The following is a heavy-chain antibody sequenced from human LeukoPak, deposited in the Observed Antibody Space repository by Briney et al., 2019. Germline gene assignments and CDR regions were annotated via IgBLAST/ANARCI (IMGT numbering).Heavy chain of an antibody. CDR3: ARRHPGIAVAGRPATYYYYGMDV. D-gene: IGHD6-19*01. CDR2: ISSSSSYI. J-gene: IGHJ6*02. V-gene: IGHV3-21*01. Sequence: PGGSLRLSCAASGFTFSSYSMNWVRQAPGKGLEWVSSISSSSSYIYYADSVKGRFTISRDNAKNSLYLQMNSLRAEDTAVYYCARRHPGIAVAGRPATYYYYGMDVWGQGTTVTVSS. CDR1: GFTFSSYS.